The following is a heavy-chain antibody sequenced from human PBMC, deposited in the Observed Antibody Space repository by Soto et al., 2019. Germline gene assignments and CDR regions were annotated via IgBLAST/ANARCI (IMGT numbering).Heavy chain of an antibody. CDR2: IYYSGST. D-gene: IGHD1-1*01. J-gene: IGHJ4*02. Sequence: QLQLQESGPGLVKPSETLSLTCAVSGGSISSSSYFWGWIRQPPGKGLEWIGSIYYSGSTYYNPSLKSRVTIPVATSKNQFSLKLSSVTAADTAGYYCARHDWNGVDYWGQGTLVTVSS. CDR1: GGSISSSSYF. V-gene: IGHV4-39*01. CDR3: ARHDWNGVDY.